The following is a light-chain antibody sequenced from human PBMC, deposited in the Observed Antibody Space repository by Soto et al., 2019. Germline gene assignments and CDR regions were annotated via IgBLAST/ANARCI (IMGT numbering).Light chain of an antibody. J-gene: IGKJ4*01. CDR1: QSISSW. V-gene: IGKV1-5*03. CDR2: KAS. CDR3: QQYNSYPLT. Sequence: DIQMTQSPSTLSASVGDRVTITCRASQSISSWLAWYQQKPGKDPKLLIYKASSLESGVPSRFSGSGSGTVFTLTISSLQPDDFATYYCQQYNSYPLTFDGGTKVEIK.